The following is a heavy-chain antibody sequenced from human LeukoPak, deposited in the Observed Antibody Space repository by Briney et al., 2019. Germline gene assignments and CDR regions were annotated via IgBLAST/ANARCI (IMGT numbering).Heavy chain of an antibody. D-gene: IGHD3-10*01. CDR2: ISSDGNNK. J-gene: IGHJ4*02. CDR1: GFTFYSYP. CDR3: ARPDDSGSFYRAIDY. Sequence: GGSLRLSCAASGFTFYSYPMNWVRQAPGKGLEWVAVISSDGNNKYYADSVKGRFAISRDNSNNTLSLQMNGQRLEDTAVYYCARPDDSGSFYRAIDYWGRGTLVTVS. V-gene: IGHV3-30*09.